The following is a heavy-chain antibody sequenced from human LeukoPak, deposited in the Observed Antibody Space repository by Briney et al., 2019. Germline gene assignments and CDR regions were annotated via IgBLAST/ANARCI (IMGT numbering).Heavy chain of an antibody. CDR3: AKDPSLSYDSSGYYYHY. J-gene: IGHJ4*02. CDR1: GFTFSSYH. D-gene: IGHD3-22*01. V-gene: IGHV3-23*01. Sequence: GGSLRLSCAASGFTFSSYHMSWVRQAPGKGLEWVSAFSGSGGNTYYADSAKGRFTISRDNSKNTLYLQMNSLRAEDTAVYYCAKDPSLSYDSSGYYYHYWGQGTLVTVSS. CDR2: FSGSGGNT.